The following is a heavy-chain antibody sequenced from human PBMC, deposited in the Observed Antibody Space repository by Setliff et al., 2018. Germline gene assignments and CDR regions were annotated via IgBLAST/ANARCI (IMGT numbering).Heavy chain of an antibody. Sequence: PSETLSLTCAVYGGSFSGYQWSWIRQPPGKGLEWIGEINHSGSTNYNPSLKSRVSISVEKSKNQFSLNLSSVTAADTAVYYCARDNRARHYMDVWGKGTTVTVSS. CDR1: GGSFSGYQ. CDR3: ARDNRARHYMDV. J-gene: IGHJ6*03. CDR2: INHSGST. V-gene: IGHV4-34*01. D-gene: IGHD3-10*01.